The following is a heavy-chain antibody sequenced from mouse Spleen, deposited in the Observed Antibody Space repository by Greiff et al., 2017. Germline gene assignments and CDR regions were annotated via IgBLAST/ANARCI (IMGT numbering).Heavy chain of an antibody. Sequence: EVQVVESGPGLVKPSQSLSLTCSVTGYSITSGYYWNWIRQFPGNKLEWMGYISYDGSNNYNPSLKNRISITRDTSKNQFFLKLNSVTTEDTATYYCAREYGNYWYFDVWGTGTTVTVSS. D-gene: IGHD2-10*02. V-gene: IGHV3-6*01. CDR2: ISYDGSN. J-gene: IGHJ1*03. CDR3: AREYGNYWYFDV. CDR1: GYSITSGYY.